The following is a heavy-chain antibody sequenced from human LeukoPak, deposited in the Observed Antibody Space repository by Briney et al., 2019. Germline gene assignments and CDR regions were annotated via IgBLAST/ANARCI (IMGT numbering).Heavy chain of an antibody. CDR2: IYYSGSS. CDR1: GGSFSGYY. CDR3: ARALYYYYMDV. Sequence: SETLSLTCAVYGGSFSGYYWSWIRQPPGKGLEWIGYIYYSGSSNYNPSLKSRVSISVDTSRNQFSLKLSSVTAADTAVYYCARALYYYYMDVWGKGTTVTVSS. V-gene: IGHV4-59*01. J-gene: IGHJ6*03.